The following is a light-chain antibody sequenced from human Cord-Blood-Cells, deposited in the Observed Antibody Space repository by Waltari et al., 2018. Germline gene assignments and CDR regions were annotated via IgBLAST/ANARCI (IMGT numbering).Light chain of an antibody. CDR2: SNN. Sequence: QSVLTQPPSASGPPGPRVTISCSGSSSNIRRNTVNWSQQLPGPAPKLLIYSNNQRPSGVPDRFSGSKAGTSASLAISGLQAEDEADYYCGAGDDSLNGSWVFGGGTKLTVL. V-gene: IGLV1-44*01. J-gene: IGLJ3*02. CDR3: GAGDDSLNGSWV. CDR1: SSNIRRNT.